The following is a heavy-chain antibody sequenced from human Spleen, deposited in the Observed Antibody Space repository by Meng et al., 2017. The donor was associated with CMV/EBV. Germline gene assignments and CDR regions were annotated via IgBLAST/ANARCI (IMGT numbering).Heavy chain of an antibody. J-gene: IGHJ4*02. D-gene: IGHD3-10*01. Sequence: SVKVSCKASGGTFSSYAISWVRQAPGQGLEWMGGIIPIFGTPTYAQKFQGRVTITADESTTTAYMELSSLRSEDTATYYCAKGGGSGFTLGTSLPYWGQGTLVTVS. CDR1: GGTFSSYA. V-gene: IGHV1-69*13. CDR3: AKGGGSGFTLGTSLPY. CDR2: IIPIFGTP.